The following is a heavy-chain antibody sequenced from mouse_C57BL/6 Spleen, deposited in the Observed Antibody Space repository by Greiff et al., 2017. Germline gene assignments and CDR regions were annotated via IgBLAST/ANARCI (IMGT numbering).Heavy chain of an antibody. CDR2: IYWDDDK. J-gene: IGHJ4*01. CDR1: GFSLSTSGMG. V-gene: IGHV8-12*01. D-gene: IGHD1-1*01. CDR3: ARSYYYGSSSSAMDY. Sequence: QVTLKVSGPGILQSSQTLSLTCSFSGFSLSTSGMGVSWLRQPSGKGLEWLAHIYWDDDKRYNPSLKSRLTISKDTSRNQVFLKITSVDTADTATYYCARSYYYGSSSSAMDYWGQGTSVTVSS.